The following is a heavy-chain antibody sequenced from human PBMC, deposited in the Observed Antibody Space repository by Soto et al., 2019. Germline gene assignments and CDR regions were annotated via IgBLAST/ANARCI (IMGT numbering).Heavy chain of an antibody. V-gene: IGHV4-59*01. CDR3: ARVSVYGSGSYYLTPSLQGVDV. CDR1: GGSISSYY. J-gene: IGHJ6*02. D-gene: IGHD3-10*01. CDR2: IYYSGST. Sequence: SETLSLTCTVSGGSISSYYWSWIRRPPGKGLEWIGYIYYSGSTNYNPSLKSRVTISVDTSKNQFSLKLSSVTAADTAVYYCARVSVYGSGSYYLTPSLQGVDVWGQGTTVTVSS.